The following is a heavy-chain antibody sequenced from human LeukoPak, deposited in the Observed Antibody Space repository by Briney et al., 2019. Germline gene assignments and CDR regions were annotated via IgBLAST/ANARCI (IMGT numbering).Heavy chain of an antibody. CDR1: GFTFSRYS. V-gene: IGHV3-21*01. CDR2: ITSSSTYI. J-gene: IGHJ2*01. CDR3: ARVVTWYFDL. D-gene: IGHD5-18*01. Sequence: PGGSLRLSCAASGFTFSRYSINWVRQAPGKGLEWVSSITSSSTYIYYADSVRGRFTISRDNAKNSLYLQMNSLRAEDTAVYYCARVVTWYFDLWGRGTLVTVSS.